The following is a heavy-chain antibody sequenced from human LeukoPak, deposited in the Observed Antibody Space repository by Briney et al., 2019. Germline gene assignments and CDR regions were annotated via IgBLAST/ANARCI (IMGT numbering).Heavy chain of an antibody. Sequence: GGSLRLSCAASGFTFSSYWMSWVRQAPGKGLEWVANIKQDGSEKYYVDSAKGRFTISRDNAKNSLYLQMNSLRAEDTAVYYCARVRIAAAGTTPYYFDYWGQGTLVTVSS. V-gene: IGHV3-7*03. D-gene: IGHD6-13*01. CDR1: GFTFSSYW. CDR2: IKQDGSEK. CDR3: ARVRIAAAGTTPYYFDY. J-gene: IGHJ4*02.